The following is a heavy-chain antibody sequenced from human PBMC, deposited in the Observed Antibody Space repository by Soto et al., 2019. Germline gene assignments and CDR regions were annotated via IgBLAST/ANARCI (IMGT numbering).Heavy chain of an antibody. CDR3: ARWDSFVDV. CDR2: IWFDGTNK. V-gene: IGHV3-33*01. J-gene: IGHJ6*04. Sequence: QVQLVESGGGVVQPGRSLRLSCAASGFTFSFYGMHWVRQAPGKGLEWVALIWFDGTNKYYADSVKGRFTISRDNSKNTMYLQMNSLSAEDTAVYYCARWDSFVDVWGKGTTVTVSS. CDR1: GFTFSFYG. D-gene: IGHD1-26*01.